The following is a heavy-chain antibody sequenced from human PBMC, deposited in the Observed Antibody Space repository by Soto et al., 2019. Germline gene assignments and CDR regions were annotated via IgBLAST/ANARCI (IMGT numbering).Heavy chain of an antibody. D-gene: IGHD3-16*01. CDR1: GFTFGSYG. Sequence: PGGSLRLSCAASGFTFGSYGMHWVRQAPGKGLEWVAVIWYDGSNKYYADSVKGRFTISRDNSKNTLYLQMNSLRAKDTAVYYCARGDKITFGGVPLYYYYYGMDVWGQGTTVTVSS. CDR2: IWYDGSNK. CDR3: ARGDKITFGGVPLYYYYYGMDV. J-gene: IGHJ6*02. V-gene: IGHV3-33*01.